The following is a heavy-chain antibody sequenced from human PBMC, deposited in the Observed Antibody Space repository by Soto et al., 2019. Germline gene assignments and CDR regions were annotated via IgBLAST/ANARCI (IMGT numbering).Heavy chain of an antibody. CDR1: GGSISSSSYY. Sequence: PSETLSLTCTVSGGSISSSSYYWGWIRQPPGKGLEWIGSIYYSGSTYYNPSLKSRVTISVDTSKNQFSLKLSSVTAADTAVYYCAGHWYGDYVDYWGQGTLVTVSS. V-gene: IGHV4-39*01. CDR2: IYYSGST. J-gene: IGHJ4*02. D-gene: IGHD4-17*01. CDR3: AGHWYGDYVDY.